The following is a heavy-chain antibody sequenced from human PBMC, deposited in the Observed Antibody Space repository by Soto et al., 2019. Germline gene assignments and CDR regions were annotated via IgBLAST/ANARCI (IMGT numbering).Heavy chain of an antibody. CDR3: ARDSSSWYSRYYYYYYGMDV. Sequence: PGGSLRLSCAASGFTFSSYGMHWVRQAPGKGLEWVAVIWYDGSNKYYADSVKGRFTISRDNSKNTLYLQMNSLRAEDTAVYYCARDSSSWYSRYYYYYYGMDVWGQGTTVTVSS. V-gene: IGHV3-33*01. D-gene: IGHD6-13*01. CDR2: IWYDGSNK. J-gene: IGHJ6*02. CDR1: GFTFSSYG.